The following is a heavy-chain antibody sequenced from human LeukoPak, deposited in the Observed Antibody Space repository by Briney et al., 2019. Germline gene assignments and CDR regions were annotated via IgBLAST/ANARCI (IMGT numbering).Heavy chain of an antibody. Sequence: SVKVSYKASGCTFSSYAISWVRQAPGQGLEWMGRIIPILGIANYAQMFQGRVTITADKSTSTAYMELSSLRSEDTAVHYCARDITQDYCYYGMDVCGQATTVTVSS. CDR2: IIPILGIA. V-gene: IGHV1-69*04. D-gene: IGHD3-10*01. CDR1: GCTFSSYA. CDR3: ARDITQDYCYYGMDV. J-gene: IGHJ6*02.